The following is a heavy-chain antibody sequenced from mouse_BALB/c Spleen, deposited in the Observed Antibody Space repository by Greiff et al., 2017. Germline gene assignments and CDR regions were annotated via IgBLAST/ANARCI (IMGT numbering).Heavy chain of an antibody. V-gene: IGHV5-9-3*01. J-gene: IGHJ2*01. CDR2: ISSGGSYT. CDR1: GFTFSSYA. CDR3: ARDPYYFDY. Sequence: EVKLVESGGGLVKPGGSLTLSCAASGFTFSSYAMSWVRQTPEKRLEWVATISSGGSYTYYPDSVKGRFTISRDNAKNTLYLQMSSLRSEETAMYYCARDPYYFDYWGQGTTLTVSS.